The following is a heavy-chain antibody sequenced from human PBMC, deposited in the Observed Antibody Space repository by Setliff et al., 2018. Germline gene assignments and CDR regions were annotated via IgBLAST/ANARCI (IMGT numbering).Heavy chain of an antibody. CDR3: ARMSGFLYMDV. Sequence: PSETLSLTCTVSDGSLSTYYWSWIRQPPGKGLEWIGYIYHSGGTSYNPSLKSRVTISVDTSKNQFSLNLSSVTAADTAVYYCARMSGFLYMDVWGKGTTVTVSS. J-gene: IGHJ6*03. CDR1: DGSLSTYY. D-gene: IGHD3-3*01. CDR2: IYHSGGT. V-gene: IGHV4-59*01.